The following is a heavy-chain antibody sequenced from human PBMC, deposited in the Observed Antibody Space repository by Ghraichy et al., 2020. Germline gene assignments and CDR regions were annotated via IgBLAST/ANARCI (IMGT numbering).Heavy chain of an antibody. CDR3: SRGPYYFDDSSYFY. J-gene: IGHJ4*02. CDR1: GGSFSGYY. Sequence: SETLSLTCGVSGGSFSGYYWTWIRQRPGKGLEWIGEIDHSGTTNYNPSLKSRITMSVDTSKNQLSLKLSSVTAADTAFYYCSRGPYYFDDSSYFYWGQGTLVTVSS. CDR2: IDHSGTT. V-gene: IGHV4-34*01. D-gene: IGHD3-22*01.